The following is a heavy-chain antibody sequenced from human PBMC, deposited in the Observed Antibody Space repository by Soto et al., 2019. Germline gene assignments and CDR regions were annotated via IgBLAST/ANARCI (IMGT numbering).Heavy chain of an antibody. Sequence: EVQLVESGGGLVQPGGSLRLSCAASGVTVSSNYMSWVRQAPGKGLEWVSVIYSGGSTYYADSVKGRFTISRDNSKNTLSLQRKSLRAEDTAVYYCARHGYNYGGGYFDYWGQGTLVTVSS. CDR1: GVTVSSNY. J-gene: IGHJ4*02. D-gene: IGHD5-18*01. CDR2: IYSGGST. V-gene: IGHV3-66*04. CDR3: ARHGYNYGGGYFDY.